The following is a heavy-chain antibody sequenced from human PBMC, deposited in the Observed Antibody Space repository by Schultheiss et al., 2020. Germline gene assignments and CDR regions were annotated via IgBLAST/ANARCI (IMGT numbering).Heavy chain of an antibody. V-gene: IGHV4-39*01. CDR3: ARHAWGYSSSWYWFDP. CDR1: GGSISSSSYY. J-gene: IGHJ5*02. CDR2: IYYSGST. D-gene: IGHD6-13*01. Sequence: TLSLTCTVSGGSISSSSYYWGWIRQPPGKGLEWIGSIYYSGSTYYNPSLKSRVTISVDTSKNQFSLKLSSVTAADTAVYYCARHAWGYSSSWYWFDPWGKGTLVTVSS.